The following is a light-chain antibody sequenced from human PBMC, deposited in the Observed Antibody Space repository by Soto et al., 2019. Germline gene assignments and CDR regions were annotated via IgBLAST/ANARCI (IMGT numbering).Light chain of an antibody. CDR3: RQRYSWPHT. CDR2: EAS. Sequence: EIVLTQSPATLYLSPGERATLSCRASQSVSTYLGWYQGKPGQPHRLLMAEASNRATGIPAWFSGSGSGTDFTLTISSREPEDFAVYFCRQRYSWPHTFGQGTKLEI. J-gene: IGKJ2*01. V-gene: IGKV3-11*01. CDR1: QSVSTY.